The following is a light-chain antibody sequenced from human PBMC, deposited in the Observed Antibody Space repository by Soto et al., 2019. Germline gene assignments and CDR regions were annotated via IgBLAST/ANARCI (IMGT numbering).Light chain of an antibody. V-gene: IGKV1-5*01. CDR1: QSVSSW. Sequence: DIQMTQSPSTLSASVGDRVTITCRASQSVSSWLAWYQQKPGKAPKLVIYDASSSESGVPSRFSGSGSGTDFTLSISSLQPADFATYYCQQYKSDPYTFGQGTKLEIK. CDR3: QQYKSDPYT. J-gene: IGKJ2*01. CDR2: DAS.